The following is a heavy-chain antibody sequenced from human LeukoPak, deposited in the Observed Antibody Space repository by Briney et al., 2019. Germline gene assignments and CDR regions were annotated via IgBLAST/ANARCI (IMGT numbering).Heavy chain of an antibody. D-gene: IGHD6-13*01. CDR1: GFTFSRYA. CDR3: AKHQGYSSSRRNAFDI. V-gene: IGHV3-23*01. Sequence: GSLRLSCSASGFTFSRYAMSWVRQAPGKGLEWVPAISGSGGSTYYADSVKGRFTISRDNSKNTLYLQMNSLRAEDTAVYYCAKHQGYSSSRRNAFDIWGQGTMVTVSS. CDR2: ISGSGGST. J-gene: IGHJ3*02.